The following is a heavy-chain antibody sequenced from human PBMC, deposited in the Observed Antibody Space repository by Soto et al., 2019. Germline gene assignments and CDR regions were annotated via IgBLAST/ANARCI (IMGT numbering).Heavy chain of an antibody. CDR2: IYYSGT. Sequence: SETLSRTRTVSGGSISSDDCFWSWIRQPPGKGLEWIGFIYYSGTYYNPSLESRASISVDTSKNQFSLELTSVTAADTAVYYCARDLAYCAAGSCYAKWGSWGQGTLVTVSS. V-gene: IGHV4-30-4*01. CDR1: GGSISSDDCF. J-gene: IGHJ5*02. D-gene: IGHD2-15*01. CDR3: ARDLAYCAAGSCYAKWGS.